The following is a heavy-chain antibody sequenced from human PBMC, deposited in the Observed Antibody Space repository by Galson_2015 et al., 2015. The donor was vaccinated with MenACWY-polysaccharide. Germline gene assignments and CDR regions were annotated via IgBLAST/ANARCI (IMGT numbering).Heavy chain of an antibody. CDR2: ISGSGGNT. CDR3: AKSMGITIFRFDP. J-gene: IGHJ5*02. CDR1: GYSFSSYA. Sequence: SLRLSCAASGYSFSSYATSWVRQAPGKGLEWVSSISGSGGNTHYADSVKGRLTISRDNSKNTLYLQMNSLRAEDTAVYYCAKSMGITIFRFDPWGQGILVTVSS. D-gene: IGHD3-3*01. V-gene: IGHV3-23*01.